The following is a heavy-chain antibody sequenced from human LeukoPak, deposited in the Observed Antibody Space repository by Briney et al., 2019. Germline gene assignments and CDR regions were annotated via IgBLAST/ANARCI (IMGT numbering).Heavy chain of an antibody. CDR2: LSGSGGST. J-gene: IGHJ2*01. V-gene: IGHV3-23*01. CDR1: GFTFSSYV. Sequence: GGSLRLSCAASGFTFSSYVMGWVRQAPGKGLEWVSALSGSGGSTYYADSVRGRFTISRDNSKSTLFLQMNSLRAEDTAIYYCAKSLEGPYWYFDLWGRGTLATVSS. D-gene: IGHD3-3*01. CDR3: AKSLEGPYWYFDL.